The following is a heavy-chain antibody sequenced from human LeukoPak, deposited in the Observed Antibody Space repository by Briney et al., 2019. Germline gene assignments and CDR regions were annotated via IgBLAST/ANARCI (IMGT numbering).Heavy chain of an antibody. D-gene: IGHD1-26*01. CDR3: ATDTWDSGSSVGADY. CDR2: INPNSGGT. CDR1: GYTFTGYY. Sequence: PRASVKVSCKASGYTFTGYYMHWVRQAPGQGLEWMGWINPNSGGTNYAQKFQGRVTMTRDTSISTAYMELSSLRSEDTAVYYCATDTWDSGSSVGADYWGQGTLVTVSS. J-gene: IGHJ4*02. V-gene: IGHV1-2*02.